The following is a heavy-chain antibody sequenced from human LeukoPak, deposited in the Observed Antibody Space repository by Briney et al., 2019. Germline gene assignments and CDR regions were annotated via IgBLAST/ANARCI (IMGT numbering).Heavy chain of an antibody. CDR3: ARDSLDAFDI. Sequence: PGRSLRLSCAASGFTFSSYAMHWVRQAPGKGLEWVAVISYDGSNKYYADSVKGRFTISRDNSKNTLYLQMNSLRAEDTAVYYCARDSLDAFDIWGQGTKVTVSS. CDR2: ISYDGSNK. J-gene: IGHJ3*02. V-gene: IGHV3-30-3*01. CDR1: GFTFSSYA.